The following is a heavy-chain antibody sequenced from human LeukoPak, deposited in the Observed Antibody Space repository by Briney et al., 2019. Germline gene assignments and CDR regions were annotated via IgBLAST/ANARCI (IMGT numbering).Heavy chain of an antibody. CDR1: GFIFSNFA. V-gene: IGHV3-23*01. D-gene: IGHD1-7*01. J-gene: IGHJ5*02. Sequence: PGGSLRLSCAASGFIFSNFAMSWVRRAPGKGLEWVARISGSSGTIDYADSVKGRFTISRDNSNNAHYLQMNSLRPEDTAVYYCAKGRQLLDPWGQGTLVTGSS. CDR3: AKGRQLLDP. CDR2: ISGSSGTI.